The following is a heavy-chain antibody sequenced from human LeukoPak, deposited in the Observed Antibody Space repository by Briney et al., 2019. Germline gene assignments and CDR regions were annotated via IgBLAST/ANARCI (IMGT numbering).Heavy chain of an antibody. Sequence: GRSLSLSCAASGFTFSSYWMHWVRQVPGKGLVWVSRIKTDGSNTVYADNVKGRFTISRDNAKNTLYLQMNSLRVEDTAVYYCTRTYYYDSRDYFDYWGQGALVTVSS. J-gene: IGHJ4*02. V-gene: IGHV3-74*01. CDR2: IKTDGSNT. D-gene: IGHD3-22*01. CDR3: TRTYYYDSRDYFDY. CDR1: GFTFSSYW.